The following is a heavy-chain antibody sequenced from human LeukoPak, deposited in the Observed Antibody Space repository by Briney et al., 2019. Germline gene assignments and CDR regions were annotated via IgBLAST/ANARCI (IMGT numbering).Heavy chain of an antibody. J-gene: IGHJ4*02. Sequence: PGGSLRLSCAASGFTFSNYAMTWVRQAPGRGLEWVSTNYSGGDSHYADSVKGRFTISRDNSKSTLYVQTNSLRAEDTAVYYCAKAGHYGSGSFYSYFDSWGQGTLVTVSS. D-gene: IGHD3-10*01. CDR1: GFTFSNYA. V-gene: IGHV3-23*05. CDR3: AKAGHYGSGSFYSYFDS. CDR2: NYSGGDS.